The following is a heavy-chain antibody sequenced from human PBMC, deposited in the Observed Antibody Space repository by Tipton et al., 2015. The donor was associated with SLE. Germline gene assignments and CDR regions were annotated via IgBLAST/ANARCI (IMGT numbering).Heavy chain of an antibody. CDR3: ARGQRPGYCSRASCPYYYYYMDV. Sequence: TLSLTCAVYGGSFSGYYWSWIRQPPGKGLEWSGEINQSGSTNYNPSLKSRVTISVDTSKSQFSLKLSSVTAADTAVYYCARGQRPGYCSRASCPYYYYYMDVWGKGTTVTFSS. D-gene: IGHD2-2*01. CDR2: INQSGST. V-gene: IGHV4-34*01. CDR1: GGSFSGYY. J-gene: IGHJ6*03.